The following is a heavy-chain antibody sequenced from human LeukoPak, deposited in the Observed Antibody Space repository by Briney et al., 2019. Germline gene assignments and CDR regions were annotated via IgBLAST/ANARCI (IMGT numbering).Heavy chain of an antibody. D-gene: IGHD3-10*01. Sequence: SETLSLTCAVYGGSFSGYYWSWLRQPPGKGLEWIGEIIDTGSTKYNSSLKSRVTISVDTSKNEFSLNLTSVTAADTAIYYCAGVMVRGVITPGAFDIWGQGTMVTVSS. CDR1: GGSFSGYY. CDR2: IIDTGST. J-gene: IGHJ3*02. CDR3: AGVMVRGVITPGAFDI. V-gene: IGHV4-34*12.